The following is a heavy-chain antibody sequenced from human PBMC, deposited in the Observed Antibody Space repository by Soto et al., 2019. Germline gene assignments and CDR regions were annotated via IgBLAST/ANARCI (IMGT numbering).Heavy chain of an antibody. J-gene: IGHJ4*02. D-gene: IGHD3-22*01. V-gene: IGHV1-3*01. CDR3: ARVRITMIGPGDY. CDR1: GYTFTSYA. Sequence: EASVKVSCKASGYTFTSYAMHWVRQAPGQRLEWMGWINAGNGNTKYSQKFQGRVTITRDTSASTAYMELSSLRSEDTAVYYCARVRITMIGPGDYWGQGTLVTVSS. CDR2: INAGNGNT.